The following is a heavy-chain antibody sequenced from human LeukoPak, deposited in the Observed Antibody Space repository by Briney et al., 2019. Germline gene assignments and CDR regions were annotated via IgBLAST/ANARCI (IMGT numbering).Heavy chain of an antibody. Sequence: GASVKVSCKASGYTFTSYGISWVRQAPGQGLEWMGWISAYNGNTNHAQKLQGRVTMTTDTSTSTAYMELRSLRSDDTAVYYCARDRPSSWTIPPDYWGQGTLVTVSS. CDR1: GYTFTSYG. D-gene: IGHD6-13*01. CDR2: ISAYNGNT. CDR3: ARDRPSSWTIPPDY. J-gene: IGHJ4*02. V-gene: IGHV1-18*01.